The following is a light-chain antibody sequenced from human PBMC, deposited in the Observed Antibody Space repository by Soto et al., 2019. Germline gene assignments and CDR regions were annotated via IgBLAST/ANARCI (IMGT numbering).Light chain of an antibody. V-gene: IGLV2-8*01. Sequence: QSALTQPPSASGSPGQSVTISCTGTSSDVGGYNYVSWYQQHPGKAPKLMMFEVSKRPSGVPDRFPGSKFGNTASLTVSGLQDEDEADYYCASYGGNDNLLFGGGTKLTVL. CDR2: EVS. CDR1: SSDVGGYNY. CDR3: ASYGGNDNLL. J-gene: IGLJ2*01.